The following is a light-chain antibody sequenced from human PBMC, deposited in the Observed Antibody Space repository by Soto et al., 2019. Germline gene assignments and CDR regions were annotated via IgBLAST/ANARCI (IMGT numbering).Light chain of an antibody. CDR3: QQYNSYSWT. Sequence: MQMTQSRSTLLASVGDRVTITCRASQSISSWLAWYQQKPGKAPKLLIYDASSLESGVPSRFSGSGSGTEVTLTISSLQPDDFAAYYCQQYNSYSWTFGQGTKVEIK. CDR1: QSISSW. J-gene: IGKJ1*01. V-gene: IGKV1-5*01. CDR2: DAS.